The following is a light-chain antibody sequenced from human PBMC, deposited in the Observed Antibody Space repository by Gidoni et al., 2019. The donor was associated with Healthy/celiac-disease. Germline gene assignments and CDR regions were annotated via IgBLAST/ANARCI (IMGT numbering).Light chain of an antibody. CDR1: SSDVGGYNY. J-gene: IGLJ3*02. V-gene: IGLV2-14*01. CDR3: SSYTSSSTWV. CDR2: EVS. Sequence: QSALTQPASVSGSSGQSITISCTGTSSDVGGYNYVSWYQQHPGKAPKLIIYEVSNRPSGVPDRFSGSKSGNTASLTISGLQAEDEADYYCSSYTSSSTWVFGGETKLTVL.